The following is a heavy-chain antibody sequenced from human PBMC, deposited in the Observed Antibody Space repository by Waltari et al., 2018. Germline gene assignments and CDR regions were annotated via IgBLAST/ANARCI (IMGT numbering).Heavy chain of an antibody. Sequence: QLQLQESGPGRVKPSETLSRTCTVSGGAISSSSYYWGWIRPPPGKGLEWIGSIDYSVRPLHNPSLKRRVTISVDTSKTQFSLKLCSVTAADPAVYYCARQFIAVWDYAMAVWGQGTTFTVSS. CDR1: GGAISSSSYY. J-gene: IGHJ6*02. V-gene: IGHV4-39*01. CDR2: IDYSVRP. D-gene: IGHD6-19*01. CDR3: ARQFIAVWDYAMAV.